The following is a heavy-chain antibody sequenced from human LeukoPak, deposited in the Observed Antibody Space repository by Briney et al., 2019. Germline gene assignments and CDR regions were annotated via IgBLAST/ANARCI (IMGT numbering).Heavy chain of an antibody. CDR1: AFTFTKAW. D-gene: IGHD2-2*01. V-gene: IGHV3-15*01. J-gene: IGHJ3*02. CDR3: TTDCSSSSCYGDGAFDI. Sequence: GGSLRLSCEASAFTFTKAWMSWVRQAPGKGLEWVGRIKTKTDGGTTDYAAPVKGRFIISRDDSKNRLYLHMNSLKTEDTVVYYCTTDCSSSSCYGDGAFDIWGQGTMVTVSS. CDR2: IKTKTDGGTT.